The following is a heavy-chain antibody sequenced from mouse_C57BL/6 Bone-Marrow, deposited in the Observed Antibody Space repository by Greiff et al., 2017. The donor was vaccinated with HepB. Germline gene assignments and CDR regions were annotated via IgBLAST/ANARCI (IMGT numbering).Heavy chain of an antibody. CDR2: INPGSGGT. Sequence: QVQLQQSGAELVRPGTSVKVSCKASGYAFTNYLIEWVKQRPGQGLEWIGVINPGSGGTNYNEKFKGKATLTADKSSSTAYMQLSSLTSEDSAVYFCARSIYGSSPYFDYLGQGTTLTVSS. V-gene: IGHV1-54*01. J-gene: IGHJ2*01. D-gene: IGHD1-1*01. CDR3: ARSIYGSSPYFDY. CDR1: GYAFTNYL.